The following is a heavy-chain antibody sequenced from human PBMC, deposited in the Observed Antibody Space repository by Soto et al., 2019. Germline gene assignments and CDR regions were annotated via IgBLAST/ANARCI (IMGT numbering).Heavy chain of an antibody. J-gene: IGHJ4*02. CDR3: ARYRISGSWSKFDY. D-gene: IGHD6-13*01. CDR1: GLTISSASYY. V-gene: IGHV4-31*03. Sequence: QVLLQESGPGLMKPSQTLSLTCTVSGLTISSASYYWSWIRQHPGKGREWVGNIYYNGSTYYSPSLKSRVTLWVATSKNQFSLRLASVTAADTAVYYCARYRISGSWSKFDYWGQGTLVTVSS. CDR2: IYYNGST.